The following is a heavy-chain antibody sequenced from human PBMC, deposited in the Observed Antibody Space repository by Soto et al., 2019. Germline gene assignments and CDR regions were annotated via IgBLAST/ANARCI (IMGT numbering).Heavy chain of an antibody. V-gene: IGHV5-10-1*01. D-gene: IGHD3-22*01. CDR2: IDPSDSYT. CDR3: ASLTYYYDSSGYYLPMDV. J-gene: IGHJ6*02. CDR1: GYSFTSYW. Sequence: GESLKISCKGSGYSFTSYWISWVRQMPGKGLEWMGRIDPSDSYTNYSPSFQGHVTISADKSISTAYLQWSSLKASDTAMYYCASLTYYYDSSGYYLPMDVWGQGTTVTVSS.